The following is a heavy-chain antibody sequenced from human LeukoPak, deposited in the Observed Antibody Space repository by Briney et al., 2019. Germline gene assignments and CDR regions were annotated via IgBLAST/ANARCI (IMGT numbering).Heavy chain of an antibody. J-gene: IGHJ3*02. CDR3: VRNDGDDAFDI. D-gene: IGHD4-17*01. Sequence: GGSLRLSCAASGFTFSGYSMNWFRQAPGRGLEWVSYISSTSTTIYYKDSVKGRFTISRDNAKNSLYLHMTSLRAEGTAVYYCVRNDGDDAFDIWGQGTMVTVSS. V-gene: IGHV3-48*01. CDR2: ISSTSTTI. CDR1: GFTFSGYS.